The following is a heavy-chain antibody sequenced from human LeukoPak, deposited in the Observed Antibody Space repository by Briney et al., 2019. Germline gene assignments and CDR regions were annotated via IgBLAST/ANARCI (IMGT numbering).Heavy chain of an antibody. D-gene: IGHD5-24*01. Sequence: PGGSLRLSCAASGFSLSNAWMSWVRHAPGKGLEWVGRITSKTDGGTTDYAAPVKGRFTISRDDSRNTLYLQMNSLKTEDTAVYYCTTGTDRRDGYNYYDSYGMDVWGQGTTVTVSS. CDR2: ITSKTDGGTT. CDR1: GFSLSNAW. V-gene: IGHV3-15*01. CDR3: TTGTDRRDGYNYYDSYGMDV. J-gene: IGHJ6*02.